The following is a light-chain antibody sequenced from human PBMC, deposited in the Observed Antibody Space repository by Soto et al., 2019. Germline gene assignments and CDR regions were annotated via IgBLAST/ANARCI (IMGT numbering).Light chain of an antibody. CDR2: DNS. J-gene: IGLJ2*01. CDR3: QSYDSRLRAVV. CDR1: SSNIGAGFD. V-gene: IGLV1-40*01. Sequence: QAGVTQTPSVSGAPGQRVTISCTGNSSNIGAGFDVHWYQQLPGTAHKLLIYDNSKRPSGVPDRFSGSKSGTSASLAITGLQAEDGTDYYCQSYDSRLRAVVFGGGTKLTFL.